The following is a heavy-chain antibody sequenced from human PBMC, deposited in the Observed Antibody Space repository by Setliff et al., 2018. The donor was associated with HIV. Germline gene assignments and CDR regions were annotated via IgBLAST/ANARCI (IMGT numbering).Heavy chain of an antibody. J-gene: IGHJ4*02. CDR3: ARDAGGSVGNYYFDY. V-gene: IGHV4-39*02. D-gene: IGHD2-15*01. Sequence: PSETLSLTCTVSGGPISSSRYYWGWIRQPPGKGLEWIASIYFSGNTRYNPSLKSRVTISVDTSKNQFSLKLRSVTASDTAVYYCARDAGGSVGNYYFDYWGQGTLVTVSS. CDR1: GGPISSSRYY. CDR2: IYFSGNT.